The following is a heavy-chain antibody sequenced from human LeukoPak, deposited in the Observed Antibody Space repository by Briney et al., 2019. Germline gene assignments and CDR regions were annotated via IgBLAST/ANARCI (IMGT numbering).Heavy chain of an antibody. Sequence: PSETLPLTCTVSGGSISSYYWSWIRQPPGKGLEWIGYIYYSGSTNYNPSLKSRVTISVDTSKNQFSLKLSSVTAADTAVYYCARSSYGYGNWFDPWGQGTLVTVSS. D-gene: IGHD5-18*01. CDR3: ARSSYGYGNWFDP. V-gene: IGHV4-59*01. J-gene: IGHJ5*02. CDR1: GGSISSYY. CDR2: IYYSGST.